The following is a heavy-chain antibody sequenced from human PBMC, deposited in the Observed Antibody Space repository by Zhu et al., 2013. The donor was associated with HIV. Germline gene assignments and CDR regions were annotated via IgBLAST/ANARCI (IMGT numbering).Heavy chain of an antibody. CDR3: AGGPISGYGGSWYRS. Sequence: QVQLVQSGAEVKKPGASVKVSCKASGGAFSTYAITWVRQAPGQGLEWMGGIVPFSGSPNYAQRFRGRVTISADISSNTAFMELTGLISQDTAVYFCAGGPISGYGGSWYRSWGQGNPGHRLL. D-gene: IGHD6-13*01. V-gene: IGHV1-69*06. CDR2: IVPFSGSP. CDR1: GGAFSTYA. J-gene: IGHJ5*02.